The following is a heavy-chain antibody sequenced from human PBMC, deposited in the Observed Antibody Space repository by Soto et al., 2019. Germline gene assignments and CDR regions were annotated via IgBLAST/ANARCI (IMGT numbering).Heavy chain of an antibody. Sequence: QVQLVQSGAEVKKPGASVKVSCKASGYTFTSYDINWVRQATGQGLEGMGWMNPNSGNTGYAQKFQGRVTMTRNTTIITAYRELSSLRSEDTAVYYCARPRSGSYYYGMDVWGQGTAVTVSS. V-gene: IGHV1-8*01. CDR2: MNPNSGNT. J-gene: IGHJ6*02. CDR1: GYTFTSYD. D-gene: IGHD3-3*01. CDR3: ARPRSGSYYYGMDV.